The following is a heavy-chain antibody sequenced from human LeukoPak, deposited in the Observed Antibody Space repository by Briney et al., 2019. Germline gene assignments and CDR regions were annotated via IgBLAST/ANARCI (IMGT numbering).Heavy chain of an antibody. J-gene: IGHJ4*02. V-gene: IGHV3-48*04. CDR3: ARSFYYDTLTGYYFFDY. CDR2: ISSSSATI. D-gene: IGHD3-9*01. CDR1: GFTFSSYS. Sequence: PGGSLRLSCVASGFTFSSYSINWVRQAPGKGLEWVSYISSSSATIYYADSVKGRFTITRDNDKNSLYLQMNSLRAEDTAAYFCARSFYYDTLTGYYFFDYWGQGTLVTVSS.